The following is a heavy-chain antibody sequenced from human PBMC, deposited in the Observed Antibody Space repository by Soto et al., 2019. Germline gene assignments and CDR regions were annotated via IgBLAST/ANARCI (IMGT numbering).Heavy chain of an antibody. D-gene: IGHD6-19*01. CDR1: GFTFSSYG. V-gene: IGHV3-33*01. CDR2: IWYDGSNK. Sequence: QVQLVESGGGVVQPGRSLRLSCAASGFTFSSYGMQWVRQAPGKGLEWVAVIWYDGSNKYYADSVKVRCTISRDNSKKKLYEQVKSLRAEDTVVYYCAIVGGVAKIAVDEENAFDLWVQGKMVTVFS. CDR3: AIVGGVAKIAVDEENAFDL. J-gene: IGHJ3*01.